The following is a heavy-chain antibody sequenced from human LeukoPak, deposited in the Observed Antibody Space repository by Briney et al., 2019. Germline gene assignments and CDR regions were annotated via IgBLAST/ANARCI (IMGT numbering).Heavy chain of an antibody. CDR3: ARGRPYFDY. CDR2: IYHSGST. J-gene: IGHJ4*02. V-gene: IGHV4-38-2*02. CDR1: GYSISSGFY. Sequence: SETLSLTCTVSGYSISSGFYWGWIRQPPGKGLEWIGSIYHSGSTYYNPSLKSRVTISLDTSKNQFSLKLSSVTAADTAVYYCARGRPYFDYWGQGNPGHRLL.